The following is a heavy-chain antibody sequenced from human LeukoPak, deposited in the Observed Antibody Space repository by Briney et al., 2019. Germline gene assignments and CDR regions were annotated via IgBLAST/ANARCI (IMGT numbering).Heavy chain of an antibody. CDR1: GFTFSSYG. Sequence: GGSLRLSCAASGFTFSSYGMHWVRQAPGKGLEWVAVIWYDGSNKYYADSVKGRFTISRDNSKNTLYLQMNSPRAEDTAVYYCARPRGATVTSSLGYWGQGTLVTVSS. J-gene: IGHJ4*02. CDR2: IWYDGSNK. CDR3: ARPRGATVTSSLGY. V-gene: IGHV3-33*01. D-gene: IGHD4-17*01.